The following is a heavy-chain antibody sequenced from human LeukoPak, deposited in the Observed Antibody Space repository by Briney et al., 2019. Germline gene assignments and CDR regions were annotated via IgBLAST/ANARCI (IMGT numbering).Heavy chain of an antibody. CDR1: YW. V-gene: IGHV5-51*01. J-gene: IGHJ3*02. D-gene: IGHD4-17*01. CDR3: ARHDMGVTVKKDAFDI. CDR2: IYPGDSDT. Sequence: YWIGWVRQMPGKGLEWMGIIYPGDSDTRYSPSFQGQVTISADKSISTAYLQWSSLKASDTAMYYCARHDMGVTVKKDAFDIWGQGTMVTVSS.